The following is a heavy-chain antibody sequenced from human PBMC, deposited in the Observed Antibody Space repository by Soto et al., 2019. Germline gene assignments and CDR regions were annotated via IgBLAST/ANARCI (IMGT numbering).Heavy chain of an antibody. CDR2: ISGSGGST. J-gene: IGHJ6*03. Sequence: EVQLLESGGGLVQPGGSLRLSCAASGFTFSSYAMRWVRQAPGKGLEWVSAISGSGGSTYYADSVKGRFTISRHNSKNTLYLQMNRLRAEDTAVYYCAKAMLGYCSSTSCYEAPPFYYYMDVWGKGTTVTVSS. V-gene: IGHV3-23*01. D-gene: IGHD2-2*01. CDR3: AKAMLGYCSSTSCYEAPPFYYYMDV. CDR1: GFTFSSYA.